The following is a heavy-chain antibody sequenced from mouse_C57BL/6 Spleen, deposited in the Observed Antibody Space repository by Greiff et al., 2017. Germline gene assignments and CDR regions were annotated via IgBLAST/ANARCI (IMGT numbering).Heavy chain of an antibody. J-gene: IGHJ4*01. V-gene: IGHV5-4*01. CDR1: GFTFSSYA. D-gene: IGHD1-1*01. CDR2: ISDGGSYT. Sequence: DVQLVESGGGLVKPGGSLKLSCAASGFTFSSYAMSWVRQTPEKRLEWVATISDGGSYTYYPDNVKGRFTISRDNAKNNLYLQMSHLKSEDTAMYYCARDRRSSYAMDYWGQGTSVTVSS. CDR3: ARDRRSSYAMDY.